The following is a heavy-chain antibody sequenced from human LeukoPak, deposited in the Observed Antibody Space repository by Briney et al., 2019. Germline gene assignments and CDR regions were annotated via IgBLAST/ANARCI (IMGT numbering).Heavy chain of an antibody. CDR1: RFSFSTYP. Sequence: GGSLRLSCAASRFSFSTYPMGWVRRAPGKGLEWVSGISASGDVTFHADPVKGRFTISRDNSRNTLYLQMNSLRAEDTAVYYCARIPIVLITSGGYWGQGTLVTVSS. D-gene: IGHD3-22*01. J-gene: IGHJ4*02. V-gene: IGHV3-23*01. CDR3: ARIPIVLITSGGY. CDR2: ISASGDVT.